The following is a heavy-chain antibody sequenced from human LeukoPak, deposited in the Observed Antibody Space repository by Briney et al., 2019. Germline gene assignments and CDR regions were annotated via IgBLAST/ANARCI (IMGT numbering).Heavy chain of an antibody. CDR1: GFTFNKAW. D-gene: IGHD3-10*01. V-gene: IGHV3-15*01. J-gene: IGHJ4*02. Sequence: GGSLRLSCAASGFTFNKAWMSWVRLAPGKGLEWVGRIKNKGDGGTTDYAAPVKGRFTVSRDDSKSTLYLQMNSLKTEDTAVYYCTTSGTPFEYWGQGTLVAVSS. CDR2: IKNKGDGGTT. CDR3: TTSGTPFEY.